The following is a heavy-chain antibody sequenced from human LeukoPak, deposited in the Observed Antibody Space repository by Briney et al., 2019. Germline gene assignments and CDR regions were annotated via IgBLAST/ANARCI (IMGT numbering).Heavy chain of an antibody. Sequence: GRSLRLSCAASGFTFDDYAMHWVRQAPGKGLEWVSGISWNSGSIGYADSVKGRFTISRDNSKNTLYLQMNSLRAEDTAVYYCARDPSILGYDFWSGNTFYDYWGQGTLVTVSS. D-gene: IGHD3-3*01. CDR1: GFTFDDYA. J-gene: IGHJ4*02. CDR2: ISWNSGSI. CDR3: ARDPSILGYDFWSGNTFYDY. V-gene: IGHV3-9*01.